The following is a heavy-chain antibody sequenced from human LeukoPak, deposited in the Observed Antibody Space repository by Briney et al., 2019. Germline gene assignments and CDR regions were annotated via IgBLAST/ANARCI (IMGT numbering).Heavy chain of an antibody. Sequence: PSETLSLTCTVSGASISNYYWSWIRQPPGKGLEWIGYIHYSGSTSYNPSLKRRVTISVDTSKNQFSLKLRFVTPADTAVYYCARTTEGYCSGGSCYSYYYYMDVWGKGTTVTVSS. CDR2: IHYSGST. CDR1: GASISNYY. D-gene: IGHD2-15*01. V-gene: IGHV4-59*01. J-gene: IGHJ6*03. CDR3: ARTTEGYCSGGSCYSYYYYMDV.